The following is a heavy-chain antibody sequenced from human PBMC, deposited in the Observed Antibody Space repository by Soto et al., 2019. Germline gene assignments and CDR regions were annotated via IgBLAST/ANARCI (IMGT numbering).Heavy chain of an antibody. CDR2: IYHSGST. J-gene: IGHJ4*02. Sequence: SETLSLTCAVSGGSISSSNWWSWVRQPPGKGLEWIGEIYHSGSTNYNPSLKSRVTISVDTSKNQFSLKLSSVTAADTAVYYCARRVEIAAAGTFDYWGQGTLVTVSS. CDR1: GGSISSSNW. CDR3: ARRVEIAAAGTFDY. D-gene: IGHD6-13*01. V-gene: IGHV4-4*02.